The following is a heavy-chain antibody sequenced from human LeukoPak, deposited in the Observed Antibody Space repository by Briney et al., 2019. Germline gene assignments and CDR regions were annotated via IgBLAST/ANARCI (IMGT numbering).Heavy chain of an antibody. V-gene: IGHV3-21*06. Sequence: GGSLRLSCAASGFTFSSYSMNWVRQAPGKGLEWVSCISSSSSYIYYADSVKGRFTISRDNAKNSLYLQMNSLRAEDTAVYYCAPSTYSGSPPFDYWGQGTLVTVSS. CDR3: APSTYSGSPPFDY. CDR2: ISSSSSYI. CDR1: GFTFSSYS. D-gene: IGHD1-26*01. J-gene: IGHJ4*02.